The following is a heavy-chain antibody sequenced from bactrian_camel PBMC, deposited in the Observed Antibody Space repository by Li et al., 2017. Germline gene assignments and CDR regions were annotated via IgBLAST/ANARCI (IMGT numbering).Heavy chain of an antibody. D-gene: IGHD6*01. CDR1: GVRYSTYC. J-gene: IGHJ4*01. Sequence: VQLVESGGGSVQTGGSLTLSCVASGVRYSTYCMGWYRLGPGKEREGVAAIYIGGDNRYYGDSVKGRFTVSRGDGGNTLTLQMTGLRLEDSATYYCATTTRSSSADCRGRLSRVDFTYQGRGTQVTVS. V-gene: IGHV3S31*01. CDR2: IYIGGDNR.